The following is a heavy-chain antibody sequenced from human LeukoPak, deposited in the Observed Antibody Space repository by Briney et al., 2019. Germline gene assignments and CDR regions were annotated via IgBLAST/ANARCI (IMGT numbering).Heavy chain of an antibody. D-gene: IGHD3/OR15-3a*01. V-gene: IGHV4-30-2*02. J-gene: IGHJ4*02. CDR3: ARSGAMIFGVFITTFDY. CDR2: IYHSGST. Sequence: SQTLSLTCAVSGGSISSGGYSWSWIRQPPGKGLEWIGYIYHSGSTYYNPSLKSRVTISVDTSKSQFSLKLSSVTAADTAVYYCARSGAMIFGVFITTFDYWGQGTLVTVSS. CDR1: GGSISSGGYS.